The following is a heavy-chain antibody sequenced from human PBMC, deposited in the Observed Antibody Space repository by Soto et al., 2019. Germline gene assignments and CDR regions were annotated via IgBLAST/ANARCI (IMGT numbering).Heavy chain of an antibody. CDR2: ISGRGGST. D-gene: IGHD3-10*01. V-gene: IGHV3-23*01. J-gene: IGHJ4*02. CDR3: AKVRPYGSGSPDY. CDR1: GFTFSTYD. Sequence: GGSLRLSCAASGFTFSTYDMSWVRQAPGKGLEWVSGISGRGGSTYYADSVKGRFTISRDTSKNTLYLQMKSLRAEDTAVYYCAKVRPYGSGSPDYWGQGTLVTVSS.